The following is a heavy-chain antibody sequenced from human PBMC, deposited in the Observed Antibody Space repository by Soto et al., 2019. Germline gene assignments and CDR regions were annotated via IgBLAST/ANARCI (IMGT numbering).Heavy chain of an antibody. D-gene: IGHD6-25*01. Sequence: LRLSCAASGFTFSSYAMGWVRQAPGKGLEWVSAISGSGGSTYYADSVKGRFTISRDNSKNTLYLQVNSLRAEDTAVYYCEKQNKLRHYWGQGTLVTVSS. V-gene: IGHV3-23*01. CDR3: EKQNKLRHY. CDR2: ISGSGGST. CDR1: GFTFSSYA. J-gene: IGHJ4*02.